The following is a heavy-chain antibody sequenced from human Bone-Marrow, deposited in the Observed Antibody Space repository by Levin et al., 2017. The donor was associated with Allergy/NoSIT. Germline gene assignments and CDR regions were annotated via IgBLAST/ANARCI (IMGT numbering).Heavy chain of an antibody. CDR3: ARHLKDYDYDYFYYMGV. Sequence: SETLSLTCSVSGGSISRSSYYWGWIRQPPGKGLEWIASIYYSGSTYYNPSLKSRVTISVDTSKNQFSLKLSSVTAADTAMYYCARHLKDYDYDYFYYMGVWGRGTTVTVSS. J-gene: IGHJ6*03. D-gene: IGHD4-17*01. CDR1: GGSISRSSYY. V-gene: IGHV4-39*01. CDR2: IYYSGST.